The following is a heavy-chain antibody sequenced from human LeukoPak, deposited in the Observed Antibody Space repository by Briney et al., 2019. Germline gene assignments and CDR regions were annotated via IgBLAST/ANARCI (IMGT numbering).Heavy chain of an antibody. Sequence: ASVKVSCKASGYTFTGYYMHWVRQAPGQGLEWMGRINPNSGGTNYAQKFQGRVTMTRDTSISTAYMELSRLRSDDTAVYYCAVLPLQGVIIVTDYWGQGTLVTVSS. V-gene: IGHV1-2*06. CDR2: INPNSGGT. J-gene: IGHJ4*02. D-gene: IGHD3-10*01. CDR1: GYTFTGYY. CDR3: AVLPLQGVIIVTDY.